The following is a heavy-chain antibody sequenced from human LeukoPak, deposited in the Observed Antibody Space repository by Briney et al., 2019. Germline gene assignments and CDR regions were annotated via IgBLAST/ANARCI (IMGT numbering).Heavy chain of an antibody. J-gene: IGHJ4*02. Sequence: SETLSLTCAVYGGSFSGYYWSWIRQPPGKGLEWIGEINHSGSTNYNPSLKSRVTISVDTSKNQFSLKLSSVTAADTAVYYCARRMRGPRSFDYWGQGTLVTVSS. V-gene: IGHV4-34*01. CDR3: ARRMRGPRSFDY. CDR1: GGSFSGYY. CDR2: INHSGST.